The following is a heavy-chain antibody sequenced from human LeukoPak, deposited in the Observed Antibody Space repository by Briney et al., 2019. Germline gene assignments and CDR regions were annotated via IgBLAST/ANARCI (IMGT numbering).Heavy chain of an antibody. J-gene: IGHJ4*02. CDR3: ARGVGGRYFDWPYFDY. CDR2: INHSGST. Sequence: NSSETLSLTCAVYGGSFSGYYWSWIRQPPGKGLEWIGEINHSGSTNYNPSLKSRVTISLDTSKNQFSLKLSSVTAADTAVYYCARGVGGRYFDWPYFDYWGQGTLVTVSS. V-gene: IGHV4-34*01. D-gene: IGHD3-9*01. CDR1: GGSFSGYY.